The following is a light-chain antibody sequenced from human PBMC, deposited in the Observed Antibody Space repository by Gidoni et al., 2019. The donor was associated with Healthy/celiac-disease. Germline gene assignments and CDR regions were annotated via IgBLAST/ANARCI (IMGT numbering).Light chain of an antibody. CDR1: QAIRND. CDR3: LQHNSYPVVT. V-gene: IGKV1-17*01. Sequence: DIQMTQSPASLSASVGDRVTIPCRASQAIRNDLGWYQQKPGKAPKRLIYAASCLQSGCPSRSSGSGSRTEFTLTISSLQPEDFATYYCLQHNSYPVVTFGQXTKVEIK. J-gene: IGKJ1*01. CDR2: AAS.